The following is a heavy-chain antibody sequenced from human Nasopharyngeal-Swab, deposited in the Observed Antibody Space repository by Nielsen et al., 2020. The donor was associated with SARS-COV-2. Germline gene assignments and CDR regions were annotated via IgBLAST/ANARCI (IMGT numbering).Heavy chain of an antibody. CDR1: GFTFSPYT. CDR2: ITSGNSV. D-gene: IGHD5-12*01. V-gene: IGHV3-48*04. J-gene: IGHJ4*02. CDR3: ARERGGGYGDY. Sequence: GESLKISCAASGFTFSPYTMTWVRQAPGKGLQWISYITSGNSVQYADSVRGRFTISRDNAKNSLYLQMNSLTAEDTAVYYCARERGGGYGDYWGQGTLVTVS.